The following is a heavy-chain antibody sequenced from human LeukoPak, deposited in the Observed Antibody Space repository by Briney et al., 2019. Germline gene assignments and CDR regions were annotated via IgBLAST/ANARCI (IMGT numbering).Heavy chain of an antibody. CDR3: ARTPPPFGYFDWLRGGSNYGMDV. D-gene: IGHD3-9*01. Sequence: SETLSLTCAVSGGSISSGGYSWSWIRQPPGKGLEWIGYIYHSGSTYYNPSLKSRVTLSLARSKTQSSLKLSSVTAADTAVYYCARTPPPFGYFDWLRGGSNYGMDVWGQGTTVTVSS. CDR1: GGSISSGGYS. J-gene: IGHJ6*02. V-gene: IGHV4-30-2*01. CDR2: IYHSGST.